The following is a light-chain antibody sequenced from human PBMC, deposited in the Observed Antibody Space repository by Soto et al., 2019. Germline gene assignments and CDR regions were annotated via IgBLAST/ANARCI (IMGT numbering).Light chain of an antibody. J-gene: IGKJ3*01. CDR2: AAS. CDR1: QGISSF. Sequence: DIQLTQSPSFLYASVGDRVTITCRASQGISSFLAWYQQKPGKAPELLIFAASTLQNGVPSRFSGSGSGTEFTLTISSLQPEDFATYYCLHLNSYSPDTFGPGTKVDVK. CDR3: LHLNSYSPDT. V-gene: IGKV1-9*01.